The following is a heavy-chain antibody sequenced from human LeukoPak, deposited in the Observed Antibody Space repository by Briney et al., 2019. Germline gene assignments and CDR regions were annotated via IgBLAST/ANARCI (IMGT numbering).Heavy chain of an antibody. CDR3: ARDCRGRGYSSSWYSYYFDY. CDR1: GFTFGSYW. Sequence: GGSLRLSCAASGFTFGSYWMSWVRQAPGKGLEWVANIKQDGSEKYYVDSVKGRFTISRDNAKNSLYLQMDSLRAEDTAVYYCARDCRGRGYSSSWYSYYFDYWGQGTLVTVSS. V-gene: IGHV3-7*01. J-gene: IGHJ4*02. D-gene: IGHD6-13*01. CDR2: IKQDGSEK.